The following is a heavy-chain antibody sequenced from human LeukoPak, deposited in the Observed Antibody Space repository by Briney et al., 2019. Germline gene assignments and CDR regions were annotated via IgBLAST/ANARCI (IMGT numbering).Heavy chain of an antibody. D-gene: IGHD6-19*01. CDR1: GGSISSYY. J-gene: IGHJ4*02. Sequence: PSETLSLTCTVSGGSISSYYWSWIRQPAGKGLEWIGRIYTSGSTNYNPSLTSRVTISVDKSKNQFSLKLSSVTAADTAVYYCARDLRYSSGWYLFDYWGQGSLVTVSS. V-gene: IGHV4-4*07. CDR2: IYTSGST. CDR3: ARDLRYSSGWYLFDY.